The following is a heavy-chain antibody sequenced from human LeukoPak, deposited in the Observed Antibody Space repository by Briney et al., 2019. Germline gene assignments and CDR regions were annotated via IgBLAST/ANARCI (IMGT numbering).Heavy chain of an antibody. CDR2: ISSSSSYI. J-gene: IGHJ4*02. V-gene: IGHV3-21*01. D-gene: IGHD6-19*01. CDR3: ARDGHPQSSGWVIDY. Sequence: GGSLRLSCAAYGFTFSSYSMNWVRQAPGKGLEWVSSISSSSSYIYYADSVKGRFTISRDNAKNSLYLQMNSLRAEDTAVYYCARDGHPQSSGWVIDYWGQGTLVTVSS. CDR1: GFTFSSYS.